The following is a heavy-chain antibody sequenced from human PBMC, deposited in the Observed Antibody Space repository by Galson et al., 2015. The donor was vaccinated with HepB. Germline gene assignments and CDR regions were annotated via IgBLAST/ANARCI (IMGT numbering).Heavy chain of an antibody. J-gene: IGHJ4*02. Sequence: QSGAEVKKPGESLKISCKGSEYSFINYWIAWVRQMPGKGLEWMGVIYPGDSDTRYSPSFQGQVTISADKSISTAYLQWSSLKASDTAMYYCARSEWFGELFYYDFWGQGTLVTVSS. CDR1: EYSFINYW. V-gene: IGHV5-51*01. CDR3: ARSEWFGELFYYDF. D-gene: IGHD3-10*01. CDR2: IYPGDSDT.